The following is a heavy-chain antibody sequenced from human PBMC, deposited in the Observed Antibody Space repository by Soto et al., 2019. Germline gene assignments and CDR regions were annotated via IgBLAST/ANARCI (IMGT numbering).Heavy chain of an antibody. Sequence: PSEALSLTCTVSGDSIRSSSYWGWIRQPPGKGLEWIGSIYSTGNTYYNPSLNSQVTISVDTSKNQFSLNVISVTAADTAVYYCRRSSRYSTDVWGQGTTVTVSS. V-gene: IGHV4-39*01. CDR3: RRSSRYSTDV. D-gene: IGHD6-13*01. J-gene: IGHJ6*02. CDR2: IYSTGNT. CDR1: GDSIRSSSY.